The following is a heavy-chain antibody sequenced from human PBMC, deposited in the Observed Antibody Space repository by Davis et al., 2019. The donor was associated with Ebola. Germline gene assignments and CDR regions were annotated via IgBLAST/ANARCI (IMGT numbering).Heavy chain of an antibody. CDR1: GFTFSNYG. J-gene: IGHJ4*02. D-gene: IGHD1-1*01. CDR2: IRDNGRNE. V-gene: IGHV3-30*02. CDR3: AKVGPTGTKYFDY. Sequence: GESLKISCEASGFTFSNYGIHWVRQAPGKGLEWVAYIRDNGRNEYYGDSVKGRFTISRDNSKNTLYLQMNSLRAEDTAVYYCAKVGPTGTKYFDYWGQGTLVTVSS.